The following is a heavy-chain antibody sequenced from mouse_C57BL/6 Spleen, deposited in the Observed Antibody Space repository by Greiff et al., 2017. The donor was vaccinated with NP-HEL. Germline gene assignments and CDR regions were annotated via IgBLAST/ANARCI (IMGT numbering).Heavy chain of an antibody. CDR3: AREGGSGYPFAY. J-gene: IGHJ3*01. CDR2: IWSDGST. D-gene: IGHD3-2*02. CDR1: GFSLTSYG. Sequence: VQLQQSGPGLVAPSQSLSITCTVSGFSLTSYGVHWVRQPPGKGLEWLVVIWSDGSTTYNSALKSRLSISKDNSKSQVFLEMNSLQTDDTAMYYCAREGGSGYPFAYWGQGTLVTVSA. V-gene: IGHV2-6*03.